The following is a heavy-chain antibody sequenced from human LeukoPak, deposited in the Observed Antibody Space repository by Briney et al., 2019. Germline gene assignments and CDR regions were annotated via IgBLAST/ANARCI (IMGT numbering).Heavy chain of an antibody. D-gene: IGHD5-24*01. J-gene: IGHJ4*02. CDR3: AKAHDMATIPYAY. CDR1: GFTFNIYT. V-gene: IGHV3-23*01. Sequence: PGGSLRLSCAASGFTFNIYTMTWVRQAPGKGLEWVSIISDNGGYTYYADSVKGRFTISRDNSKNTLYLQVNSLRAEDTVVYYCAKAHDMATIPYAYWGQGTLVTVSS. CDR2: ISDNGGYT.